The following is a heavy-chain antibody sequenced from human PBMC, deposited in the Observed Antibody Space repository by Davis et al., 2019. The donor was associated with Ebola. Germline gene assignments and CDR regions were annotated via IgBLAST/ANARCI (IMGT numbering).Heavy chain of an antibody. D-gene: IGHD4-11*01. CDR1: GYSFTSYW. CDR3: ARLMTTVTTDYYYGMDV. Sequence: GESLKISCKGSGYSFTSYWIGWVRQMPGIGLEWMGIIYPGDSDTRYSPSFQGQVTISADQSISTAYLQWSSLKASETAMYYCARLMTTVTTDYYYGMDVWGQGTTVTVSS. CDR2: IYPGDSDT. V-gene: IGHV5-51*01. J-gene: IGHJ6*02.